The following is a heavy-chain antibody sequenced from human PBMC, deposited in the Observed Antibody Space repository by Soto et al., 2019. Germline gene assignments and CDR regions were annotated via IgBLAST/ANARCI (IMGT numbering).Heavy chain of an antibody. CDR2: ISGSECST. Sequence: EVQLLESGGGLVPPGGSLRLSCAASGFTFSSRAMSWVRQAPGKGLERVSAISGSECSTYYADSVKGRFTISRDNSKNTLYLQMISLRAEDTALYYCARESDSTTRALYFYYRDGWGKGSKVTVSS. CDR3: ARESDSTTRALYFYYRDG. CDR1: GFTFSSRA. D-gene: IGHD6-13*01. J-gene: IGHJ6*03. V-gene: IGHV3-23*01.